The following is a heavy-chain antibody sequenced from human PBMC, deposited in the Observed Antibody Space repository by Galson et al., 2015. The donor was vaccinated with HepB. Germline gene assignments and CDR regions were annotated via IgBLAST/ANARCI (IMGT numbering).Heavy chain of an antibody. J-gene: IGHJ4*02. Sequence: SLRLSCAASGFTFSNYWMSWVRQAPGKGLEWVANIKQDGSEKYYVDSVKGRFTISRDNAKNSLYLQMNSLRAEDTAVYYCARLNYYDSSGYPPGSDYWGQGTLVTVSS. CDR2: IKQDGSEK. CDR1: GFTFSNYW. V-gene: IGHV3-7*01. D-gene: IGHD3-22*01. CDR3: ARLNYYDSSGYPPGSDY.